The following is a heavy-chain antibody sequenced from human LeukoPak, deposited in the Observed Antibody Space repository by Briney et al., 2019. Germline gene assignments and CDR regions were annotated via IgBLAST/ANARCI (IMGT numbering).Heavy chain of an antibody. J-gene: IGHJ5*02. Sequence: GGSLRLSCAASGFTFSSFGMHWVRQAPGKGLEWVTFISYDGNKKYYADSVEGRFTISRDNSKNTLYLQMNSLRAEDTALYFCAKTQSISIFGVDTKWFDPWGQGTLVTVSS. CDR1: GFTFSSFG. CDR2: ISYDGNKK. V-gene: IGHV3-30*18. D-gene: IGHD3-3*01. CDR3: AKTQSISIFGVDTKWFDP.